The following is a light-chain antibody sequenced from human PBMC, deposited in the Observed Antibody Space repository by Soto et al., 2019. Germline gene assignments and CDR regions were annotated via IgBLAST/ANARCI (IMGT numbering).Light chain of an antibody. V-gene: IGKV1-12*01. CDR1: QGISNW. CDR3: QQANSFPIFT. CDR2: AAS. Sequence: DIQMTQSPSSVSASVGDRVTITCRASQGISNWLAWYQQKPGKAPNLLIYAASSLQSGVPSRFRGSGSGTAFTLTISSLQPEDFATYYCQQANSFPIFTFGPGTKVDIK. J-gene: IGKJ3*01.